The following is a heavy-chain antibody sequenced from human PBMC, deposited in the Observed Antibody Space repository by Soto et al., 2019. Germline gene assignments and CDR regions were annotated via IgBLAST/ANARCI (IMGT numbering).Heavy chain of an antibody. CDR2: ILVGGST. V-gene: IGHV3-23*01. Sequence: FLRLSCAVSGFICSSYDMSWVRQAPGKGLEWVSTILVGGSTHYEDAVKGRFTISRDTSKNTVYLQMNSLTAGDTAVYYCAKATATSGGAFEIYGQGTMVTVSS. D-gene: IGHD1-1*01. CDR1: GFICSSYD. CDR3: AKATATSGGAFEI. J-gene: IGHJ3*02.